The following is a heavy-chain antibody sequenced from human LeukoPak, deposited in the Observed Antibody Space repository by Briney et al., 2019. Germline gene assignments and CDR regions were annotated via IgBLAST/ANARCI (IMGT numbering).Heavy chain of an antibody. CDR3: AREKNTATGAFDI. CDR2: IYTRGNT. Sequence: PSETLSLTCTVSGDSINSFYWSWIRQPPGMGLEWIGCIYTRGNTNYNPSLQSRLAISADTSKNQFSLKLSSVTAADTAVYYCAREKNTATGAFDIWGQGTMVTVSS. D-gene: IGHD5-18*01. CDR1: GDSINSFY. V-gene: IGHV4-4*08. J-gene: IGHJ3*02.